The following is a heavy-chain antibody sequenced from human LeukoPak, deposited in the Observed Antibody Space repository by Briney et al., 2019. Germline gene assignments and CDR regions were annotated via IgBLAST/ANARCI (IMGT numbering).Heavy chain of an antibody. CDR3: AKDSDIVVVPAAIGY. D-gene: IGHD2-2*01. CDR2: ISGSGGRT. V-gene: IGHV3-23*01. CDR1: GFTFSSYA. Sequence: GGSLRLSCAASGFTFSSYAMSWVRQAPGKGLEWVSAISGSGGRTYYADSVKGRFTISRDNSKNTLYLQMNSLRAEDTAVYYCAKDSDIVVVPAAIGYWGQGTLVTVSS. J-gene: IGHJ4*02.